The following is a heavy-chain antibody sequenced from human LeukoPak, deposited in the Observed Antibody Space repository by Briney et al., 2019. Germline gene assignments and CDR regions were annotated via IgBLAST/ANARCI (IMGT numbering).Heavy chain of an antibody. J-gene: IGHJ6*02. D-gene: IGHD6-6*01. CDR2: IYYSGST. V-gene: IGHV4-39*01. Sequence: PSETLSLTCTVSGGSISSSSYYWGWIRQPPGKGLEWIGSIYYSGSTYYNPSLKSRVTISVDTSKNQFPLKLSSVTAADTAVYYCARAIAARTRGGMDVWGQGTTVTVSS. CDR1: GGSISSSSYY. CDR3: ARAIAARTRGGMDV.